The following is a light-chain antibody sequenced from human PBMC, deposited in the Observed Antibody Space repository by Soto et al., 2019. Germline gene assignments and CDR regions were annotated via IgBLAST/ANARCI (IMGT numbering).Light chain of an antibody. CDR1: YGSVSTNYF. V-gene: IGLV8-61*01. J-gene: IGLJ3*02. CDR3: VLYMGNGIWV. Sequence: QTVVTQEPSFSVYRGTTVTLTCGLNYGSVSTNYFATWYQQTPGQPPRTLIYNTNTRSSGVPDRFSGSILGNKAALTITGAQADDESDYYCVLYMGNGIWVFGGGTKVTVL. CDR2: NTN.